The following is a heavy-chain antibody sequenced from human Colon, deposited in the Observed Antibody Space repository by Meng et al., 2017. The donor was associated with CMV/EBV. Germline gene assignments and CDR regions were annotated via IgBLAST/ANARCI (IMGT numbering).Heavy chain of an antibody. CDR3: AKSPPLALSSGFDP. V-gene: IGHV3-30*02. CDR1: FSLSSYV. D-gene: IGHD3-16*02. CDR2: IRYDASNK. J-gene: IGHJ5*02. Sequence: FSLSSYVMQWARQAQGKGMEWVAFIRYDASNKYYADSVEGTFPISRDNSKNTLYLQMNSLRAEDTAVYYCAKSPPLALSSGFDPWGQGTLVTVSS.